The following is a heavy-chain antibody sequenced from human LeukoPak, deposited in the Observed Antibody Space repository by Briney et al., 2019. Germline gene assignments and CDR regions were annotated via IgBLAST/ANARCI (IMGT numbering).Heavy chain of an antibody. CDR3: ARGRQVWFGELFGY. CDR2: MNPNSGNT. Sequence: ASVKVSCKASGYTFTSYDINWVRQATGQGLEWMGWMNPNSGNTGYAQKFQGRVTMTRNTSISTAYMELSSLRSEDTAVYYCARGRQVWFGELFGYWGQRTLVTVSS. D-gene: IGHD3-10*01. CDR1: GYTFTSYD. J-gene: IGHJ4*02. V-gene: IGHV1-8*01.